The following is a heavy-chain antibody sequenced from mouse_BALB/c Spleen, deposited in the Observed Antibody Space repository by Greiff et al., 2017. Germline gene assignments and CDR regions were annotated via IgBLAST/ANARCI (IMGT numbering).Heavy chain of an antibody. CDR2: ISDGGSYT. CDR3: AREGTTVVARAMDY. D-gene: IGHD1-1*01. V-gene: IGHV5-4*02. CDR1: GFTFSDYY. Sequence: EVQLVESGGGLVKPGGSLKLSCAASGFTFSDYYMYWVRQTPEKRLEWVATISDGGSYTYYPDSVKGRFTISRDNAKNNLYLQMSSLKSEDTAMYYCAREGTTVVARAMDYWGQGTSVTVSS. J-gene: IGHJ4*01.